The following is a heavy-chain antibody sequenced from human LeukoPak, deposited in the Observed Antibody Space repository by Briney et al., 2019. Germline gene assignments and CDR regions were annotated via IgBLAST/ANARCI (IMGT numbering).Heavy chain of an antibody. Sequence: ASVKVSCKASGYTFTSYDINWVRQATGQGLEWMGWMNPNSGNTGYAQKFQGRVTITRNTSISTAYMELSSLRSEDTAVYYCASAVVTRDYYYYGMDVWGQGTTVTVSS. CDR3: ASAVVTRDYYYYGMDV. CDR2: MNPNSGNT. V-gene: IGHV1-8*03. CDR1: GYTFTSYD. D-gene: IGHD4-23*01. J-gene: IGHJ6*02.